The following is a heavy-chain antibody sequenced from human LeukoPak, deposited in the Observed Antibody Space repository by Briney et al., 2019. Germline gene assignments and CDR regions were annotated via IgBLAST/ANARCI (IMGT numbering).Heavy chain of an antibody. J-gene: IGHJ4*02. Sequence: PSETLSLTCTVSRGSISSLYWSWIRQPPGKGLEWIGNIYYTGSTNYNPSLKSRVTISVDTSKNQFSLKLSSVTAADTAVYYCARGRGYSYGSPLDYWGQGSRVTVSS. CDR3: ARGRGYSYGSPLDY. CDR2: IYYTGST. CDR1: RGSISSLY. D-gene: IGHD5-18*01. V-gene: IGHV4-59*11.